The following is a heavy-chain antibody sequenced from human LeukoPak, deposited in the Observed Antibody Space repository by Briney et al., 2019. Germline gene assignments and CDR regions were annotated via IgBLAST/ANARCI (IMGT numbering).Heavy chain of an antibody. J-gene: IGHJ4*02. V-gene: IGHV1-8*01. Sequence: VASVKVSCKASGYTFTSYDINWVRQATGQGLEWIGWMNPNSGNTGYAQKFQGRVTMTRNTSISTAYMELSSLRSEDTAVYYCARGTNRFVRGVLVYWGQGTLVTVSS. D-gene: IGHD3-10*01. CDR1: GYTFTSYD. CDR2: MNPNSGNT. CDR3: ARGTNRFVRGVLVY.